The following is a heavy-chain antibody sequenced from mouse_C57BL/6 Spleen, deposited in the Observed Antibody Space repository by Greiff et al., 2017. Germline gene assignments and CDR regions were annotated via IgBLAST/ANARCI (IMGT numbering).Heavy chain of an antibody. J-gene: IGHJ3*01. V-gene: IGHV1-61*01. CDR3: ARLRWDEFAY. Sequence: QVQLQQPGAELVRPGSSVKLSCKASGYTFTSYWMDWVKQRPGQGLEWIGNIYPSDSETHYNQKFKDKATWTVDKSSSTAYMQLSSLTSEDSAVYYCARLRWDEFAYWGQGTLVTVSA. D-gene: IGHD4-1*01. CDR1: GYTFTSYW. CDR2: IYPSDSET.